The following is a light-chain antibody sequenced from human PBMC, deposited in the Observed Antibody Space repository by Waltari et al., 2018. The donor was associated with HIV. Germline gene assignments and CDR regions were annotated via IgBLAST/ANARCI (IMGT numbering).Light chain of an antibody. J-gene: IGKJ1*01. V-gene: IGKV1-6*01. CDR1: QDIRNE. Sequence: AIQMTQFPSSLSASVGDRVAITCRASQDIRNELGWYQQKPGKAPNLLIFGTFNLQSGVASRFNGSGSGTDYTLTISSLQPEDLATYYCLQDYKYPRTFGQGTKVEI. CDR3: LQDYKYPRT. CDR2: GTF.